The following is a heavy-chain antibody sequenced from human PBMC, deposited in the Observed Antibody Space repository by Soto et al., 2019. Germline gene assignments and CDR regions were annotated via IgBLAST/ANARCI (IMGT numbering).Heavy chain of an antibody. CDR3: AKDRQLAHYYYYGMDV. V-gene: IGHV3-30*18. CDR1: GFTFSSYG. D-gene: IGHD6-6*01. J-gene: IGHJ6*02. Sequence: QVQLVESGGGVVQPRRSLRLSCAASGFTFSSYGMHWVRQAPGKGLEWVAVISYDGSNKYYADSVKGRFTISRDNSKNTLYLQMNSLRAEDTAVYYCAKDRQLAHYYYYGMDVWGQGTTVTVSS. CDR2: ISYDGSNK.